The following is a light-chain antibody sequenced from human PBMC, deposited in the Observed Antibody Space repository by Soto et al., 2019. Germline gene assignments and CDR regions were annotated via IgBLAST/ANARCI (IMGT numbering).Light chain of an antibody. J-gene: IGKJ1*01. Sequence: EIVWTQTTGTLSLSPGERATLSCRASQSVSTNYLAWYQQKPGQAPRLLIYGASNRATGIPDRFSGSGSGTDFTLTISRLEPEDFAVYYCQQYGSSGTFGQGTKVDI. CDR1: QSVSTNY. CDR3: QQYGSSGT. V-gene: IGKV3-20*01. CDR2: GAS.